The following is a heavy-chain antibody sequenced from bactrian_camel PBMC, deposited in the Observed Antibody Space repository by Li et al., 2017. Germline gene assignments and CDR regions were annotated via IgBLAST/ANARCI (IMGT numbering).Heavy chain of an antibody. CDR2: IDGDGTT. CDR1: GYMFERIC. Sequence: HVQLVESGGGAVQTGGSLRLSCAVSGYMFERICLGWFRQAPGKEREGVAAIDGDGTTDYADSVKGRFTIPRGSTKNTVYLQMNNLKPEDTGTYYCASDCAAAFVIRAISPLFNYWGQGTQVTVS. J-gene: IGHJ4*01. V-gene: IGHV3S53*01. CDR3: ASDCAAAFVIRAISPLFNY.